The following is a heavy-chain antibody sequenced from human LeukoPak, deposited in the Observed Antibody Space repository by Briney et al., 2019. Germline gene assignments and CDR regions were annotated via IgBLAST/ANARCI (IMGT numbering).Heavy chain of an antibody. J-gene: IGHJ4*02. D-gene: IGHD6-19*01. Sequence: PSETLSLTCTVSGGSISSYYWSWIRQPPGKGLEWIGYIYYSGSTNYNPSLKSRVTISVDTSKNPFSLKLSSVTAADTAVYYCARHLYSSGWSDYWGQGTLVTVSS. CDR2: IYYSGST. CDR3: ARHLYSSGWSDY. V-gene: IGHV4-59*08. CDR1: GGSISSYY.